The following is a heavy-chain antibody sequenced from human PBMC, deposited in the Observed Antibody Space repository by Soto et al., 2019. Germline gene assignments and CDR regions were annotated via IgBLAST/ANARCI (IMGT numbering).Heavy chain of an antibody. CDR1: GYTFTNYW. Sequence: GESLKISCKGSGYTFTNYWIGWVRQMPGKGLEWMGIIYPGDSDTKYNPSLQGQVTISADKSITTTYLQWSSLKASDTAIYYCAASIFYYGMDVWGQGTTVTVSS. CDR3: AASIFYYGMDV. J-gene: IGHJ6*02. CDR2: IYPGDSDT. V-gene: IGHV5-51*01.